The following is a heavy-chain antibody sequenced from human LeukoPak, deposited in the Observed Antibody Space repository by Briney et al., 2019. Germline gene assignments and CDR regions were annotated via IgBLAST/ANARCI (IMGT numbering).Heavy chain of an antibody. J-gene: IGHJ3*02. V-gene: IGHV3-30*04. CDR2: ISYDGSNK. CDR3: ARAGYSSGEDTFYI. D-gene: IGHD6-19*01. CDR1: GFTFSSYD. Sequence: GGSLRLPCAASGFTFSSYDMHWVREARGKGLEWVAIISYDGSNKYYADSEKGRHTISRDKSKNTLYLQMNSLRAEDTAVYYCARAGYSSGEDTFYIWGQGTMVTVSS.